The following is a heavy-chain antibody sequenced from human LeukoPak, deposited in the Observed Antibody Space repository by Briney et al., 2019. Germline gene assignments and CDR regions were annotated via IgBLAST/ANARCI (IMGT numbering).Heavy chain of an antibody. J-gene: IGHJ4*02. D-gene: IGHD6-19*01. Sequence: GGSLRLSCAASGFTFSSYGMSWVRQAPGKGLEWVSVISGSAGSTYYADSVKGRFTISRDNSKNTLYLQMNSLRAEDTAVYYCAKHLGGTTYSYYVDYWGQGTLVTVSS. CDR3: AKHLGGTTYSYYVDY. CDR1: GFTFSSYG. V-gene: IGHV3-23*01. CDR2: ISGSAGST.